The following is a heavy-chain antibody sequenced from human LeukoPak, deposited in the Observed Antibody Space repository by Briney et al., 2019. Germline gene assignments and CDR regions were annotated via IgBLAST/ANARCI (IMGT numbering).Heavy chain of an antibody. Sequence: PSETLSLTCTISGGSVSDYYWSWIRQSPGEGLEWIGYIYYTGSTTYNPSLKSRVTMSADTSKNQFSLNLNSVTAADTAVYYCAGRKLANDYWGQGTLVTVSS. CDR3: AGRKLANDY. J-gene: IGHJ4*02. V-gene: IGHV4-59*02. D-gene: IGHD1-1*01. CDR1: GGSVSDYY. CDR2: IYYTGST.